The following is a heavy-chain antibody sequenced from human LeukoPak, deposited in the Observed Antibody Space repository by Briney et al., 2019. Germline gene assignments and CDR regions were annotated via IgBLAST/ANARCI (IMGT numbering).Heavy chain of an antibody. V-gene: IGHV4-59*01. CDR3: ARAQSAAAGTGDDAFDI. Sequence: TSETLSLTCTVSGGSISSYYWSWIRQPPGKGLEWIGYIYYSGSTNYNPSLKSRVTISVDTSKNQFSLKLSSVTAADTAVYYCARAQSAAAGTGDDAFDIWGQGTMVTVSS. J-gene: IGHJ3*02. D-gene: IGHD6-13*01. CDR2: IYYSGST. CDR1: GGSISSYY.